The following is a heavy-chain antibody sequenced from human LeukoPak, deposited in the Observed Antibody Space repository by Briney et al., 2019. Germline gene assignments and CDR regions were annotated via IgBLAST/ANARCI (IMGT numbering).Heavy chain of an antibody. V-gene: IGHV4-61*02. Sequence: SQTLSLTCTVSGGSISSGSYYWSWIRQPAGKGLEWIGRIYTSGSTNYNPSPKSRVTISVDTSKNQFSLKLSSVTAADTAVYYCARAIVVVPAATNWFDPWGQGTLVTVSS. CDR2: IYTSGST. CDR1: GGSISSGSYY. CDR3: ARAIVVVPAATNWFDP. D-gene: IGHD2-2*01. J-gene: IGHJ5*02.